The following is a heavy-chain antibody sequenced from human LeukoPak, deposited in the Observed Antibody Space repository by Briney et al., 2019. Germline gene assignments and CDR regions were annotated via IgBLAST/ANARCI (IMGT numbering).Heavy chain of an antibody. CDR2: ISGSDGTT. CDR3: AKDREWLGRNFYY. J-gene: IGHJ4*02. CDR1: GFIFRNYA. V-gene: IGHV3-23*01. Sequence: PGGSLRLSCAASGFIFRNYAMTCARQAPGGGVEWVSSISGSDGTTYYADSVEGRFTIPRDNSKNTLFLQMNGLSADATAVYYCAKDREWLGRNFYYWGQGTQVTVSS. D-gene: IGHD6-19*01.